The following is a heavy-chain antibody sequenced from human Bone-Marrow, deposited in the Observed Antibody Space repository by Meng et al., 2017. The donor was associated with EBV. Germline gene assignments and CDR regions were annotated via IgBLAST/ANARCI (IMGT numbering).Heavy chain of an antibody. CDR3: ARVALAVAGYFDY. D-gene: IGHD6-19*01. CDR2: IYYSGSN. V-gene: IGHV4-61*01. CDR1: GGSVSSGSYY. J-gene: IGHJ4*02. Sequence: GQLRQAGPGRGKPPGPLPPTCTGSGGSVSSGSYYWSWIRQPPGKGLEWIGYIYYSGSNNYNPSRKSRVTISVDTSKNQCSLKLSSVTAADTAVYYCARVALAVAGYFDYWGQGTLVTVSS.